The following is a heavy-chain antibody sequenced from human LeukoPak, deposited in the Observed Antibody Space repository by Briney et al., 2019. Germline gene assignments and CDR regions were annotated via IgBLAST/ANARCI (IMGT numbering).Heavy chain of an antibody. CDR3: ARAYGGNSQYFQH. J-gene: IGHJ1*01. CDR2: IHHSGST. V-gene: IGHV4-38-2*02. Sequence: SETLSLTCTVSGGSISSGYYWGWIRQPPGKGLEWIGSIHHSGSTNYNPSLKSRVTISLDTSKNQFSLKLSSVTAADTAVYYCARAYGGNSQYFQHWGQGTLVTVSS. CDR1: GGSISSGYY. D-gene: IGHD4-23*01.